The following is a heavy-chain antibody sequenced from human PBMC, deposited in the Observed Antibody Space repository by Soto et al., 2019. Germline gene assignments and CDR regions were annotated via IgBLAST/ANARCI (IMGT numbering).Heavy chain of an antibody. CDR3: ARVSEDYGDDSVYYYYCYYMDV. Sequence: EVQLVESGGGLVQPGGSLRISCAASGFTFSRYWMNWVRQAPGKGLEWVANIKQDGSEKYYVDSVKGRFTISRDNAKNSLYLHMNSLRAEDTAVYYCARVSEDYGDDSVYYYYCYYMDVWGKATTVTVSS. CDR2: IKQDGSEK. V-gene: IGHV3-7*01. CDR1: GFTFSRYW. D-gene: IGHD4-17*01. J-gene: IGHJ6*03.